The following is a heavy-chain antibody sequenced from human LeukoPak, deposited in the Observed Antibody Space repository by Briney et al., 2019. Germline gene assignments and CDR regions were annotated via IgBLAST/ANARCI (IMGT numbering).Heavy chain of an antibody. V-gene: IGHV3-7*01. CDR3: AGVKARLTGPGAADR. CDR1: GFTIADYY. D-gene: IGHD7-27*01. Sequence: GGSLRLSCAASGFTIADYYMSWVRQSPGKVREWVANTISDGTKSHHMDSGGGRVIVSRNNGKKSLYLEMKTLRLDDTAIFYCAGVKARLTGPGAADRWGRGTLVVVSS. J-gene: IGHJ5*02. CDR2: TISDGTKS.